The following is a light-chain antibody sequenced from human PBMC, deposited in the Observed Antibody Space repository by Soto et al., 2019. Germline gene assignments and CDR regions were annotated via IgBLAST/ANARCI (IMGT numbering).Light chain of an antibody. V-gene: IGLV2-8*01. CDR3: SSYAGSSNV. J-gene: IGLJ1*01. Sequence: QSVLTQPPSASGSPGQSVTISCTGTSSDVGAYNFVSWYQQHPGKAPKLIIFEVTKRPSGVPDRFSGSKSGNTASLTVSGPQAEDEADYHCSSYAGSSNVFGLATKVTVL. CDR2: EVT. CDR1: SSDVGAYNF.